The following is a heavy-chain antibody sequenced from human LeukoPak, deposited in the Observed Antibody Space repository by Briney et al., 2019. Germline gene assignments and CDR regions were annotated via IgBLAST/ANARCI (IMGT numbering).Heavy chain of an antibody. D-gene: IGHD2-8*01. Sequence: GGPLRLSCAASGFPFSSYEMTWVRPAPGKGLEWVSYIISSGSTIYYSDSVKGRFTISRDNAKNSLYLQMNSLRAEDTAVYYCARGGPEGYCTSGVCYTGAFDIWGQGTMVTVSS. J-gene: IGHJ3*02. V-gene: IGHV3-48*03. CDR1: GFPFSSYE. CDR3: ARGGPEGYCTSGVCYTGAFDI. CDR2: IISSGSTI.